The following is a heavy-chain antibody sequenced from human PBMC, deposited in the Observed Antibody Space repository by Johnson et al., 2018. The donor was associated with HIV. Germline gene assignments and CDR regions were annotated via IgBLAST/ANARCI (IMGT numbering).Heavy chain of an antibody. CDR2: ISYDGSKI. CDR3: ARGGIDYNSPLGVGYAFDV. J-gene: IGHJ3*01. CDR1: GFPFSNFA. D-gene: IGHD3-10*01. Sequence: QVQLVESGGGVVQPGRTLRLSCAASGFPFSNFAMHWVRQAPGKGLEWVAIISYDGSKIFYADSVKGRFTISRDNSKNTLFLQMNSLRAEDTALYYSARGGIDYNSPLGVGYAFDVWGQGTMVTVSS. V-gene: IGHV3-30*04.